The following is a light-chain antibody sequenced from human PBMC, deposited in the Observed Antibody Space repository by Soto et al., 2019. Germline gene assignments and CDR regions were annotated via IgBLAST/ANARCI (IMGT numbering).Light chain of an antibody. CDR1: QSVSSSY. CDR3: QQYGSSLLT. V-gene: IGKV3-20*01. J-gene: IGKJ4*01. CDR2: GAS. Sequence: EIVLTQSPGTLSLSPGERATLSCRASQSVSSSYLAWYQQKAVQAPRLLIYGASSRATGIPDRFSGSGSGTDFTLTISRLEPEDFAVYYCQQYGSSLLTFGGGTKMEIK.